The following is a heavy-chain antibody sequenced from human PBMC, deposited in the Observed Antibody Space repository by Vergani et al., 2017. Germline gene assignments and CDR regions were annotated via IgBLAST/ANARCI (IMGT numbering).Heavy chain of an antibody. Sequence: QVQLLRSGAAVRKPGSSVTVSCKASGDTFSNYAITWVRQAPGQGLQWMGRMIPTFDSKNYAPRFQGRVTLTADASASTAYMELTSLTSEDTAVYFCARGASYFESGGYADTWGQGTLVTVSS. CDR2: MIPTFDSK. CDR1: GDTFSNYA. J-gene: IGHJ5*02. D-gene: IGHD3-22*01. CDR3: ARGASYFESGGYADT. V-gene: IGHV1-69*13.